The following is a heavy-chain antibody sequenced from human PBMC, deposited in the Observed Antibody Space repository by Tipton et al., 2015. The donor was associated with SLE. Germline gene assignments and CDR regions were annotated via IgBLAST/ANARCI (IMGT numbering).Heavy chain of an antibody. CDR1: GGSISSHY. Sequence: TLSLTCTVSGGSISSHYWSWIRQPPGKGLEWIGCIYYRGSTTYNPSLKSRVTISVDTSKNQFSLKLRSVTAADTAGYYCARDRGLGCWPGYFDYWGQGTLVTVSP. D-gene: IGHD3-10*01. V-gene: IGHV4-59*11. CDR3: ARDRGLGCWPGYFDY. CDR2: IYYRGST. J-gene: IGHJ4*02.